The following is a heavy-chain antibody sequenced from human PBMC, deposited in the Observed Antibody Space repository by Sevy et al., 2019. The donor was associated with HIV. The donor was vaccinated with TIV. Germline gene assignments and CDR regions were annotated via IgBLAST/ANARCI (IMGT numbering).Heavy chain of an antibody. Sequence: GGSLRLSCAASGFTFSSYGMHWVRQAPGKGLEWVAVISYDGSNKYYADSVKGRFTISRDNSKNTLYLQMNSLRAEDTAVYYCAKERLDYCGNGFDYWGQGTLVTVSS. D-gene: IGHD4-17*01. CDR2: ISYDGSNK. J-gene: IGHJ4*02. CDR1: GFTFSSYG. CDR3: AKERLDYCGNGFDY. V-gene: IGHV3-30*18.